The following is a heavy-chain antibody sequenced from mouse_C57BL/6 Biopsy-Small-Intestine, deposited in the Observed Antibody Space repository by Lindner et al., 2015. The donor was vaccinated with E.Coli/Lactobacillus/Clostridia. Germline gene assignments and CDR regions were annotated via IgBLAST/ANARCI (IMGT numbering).Heavy chain of an antibody. D-gene: IGHD2-3*01. CDR1: GGSFSNFA. Sequence: SVKVSCKSSGGSFSNFAISWVRQVPGQGLEWVGNIIPIAGHSTYAPKFQGRVTITADISTTTAYMELRSLTSEDTAVYFCARDDHEPWGQGTLITVSS. CDR2: IIPIAGHS. CDR3: ARDDHEP. J-gene: IGHJ4*01. V-gene: IGHV1-63*02.